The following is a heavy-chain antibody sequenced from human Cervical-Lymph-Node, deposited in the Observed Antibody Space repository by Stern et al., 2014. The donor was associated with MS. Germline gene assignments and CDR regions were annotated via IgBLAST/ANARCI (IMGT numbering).Heavy chain of an antibody. J-gene: IGHJ4*02. CDR1: GYTFTQYS. V-gene: IGHV1-18*01. CDR2: ISDYNVIT. CDR3: ARSIGGATYYHY. Sequence: QVQLVQSGAEVKKPGASVKVSCKASGYTFTQYSISWVRQAPGQGLEWMGWISDYNVITNSAQKFQGRVTMTTDTSTSTAYMELRSLRSDDTAVYYCARSIGGATYYHYWGQGTLVTVSS. D-gene: IGHD6-25*01.